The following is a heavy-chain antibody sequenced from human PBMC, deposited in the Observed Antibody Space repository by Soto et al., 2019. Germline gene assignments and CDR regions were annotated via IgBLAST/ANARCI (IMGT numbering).Heavy chain of an antibody. CDR1: GFTFSSNW. CDR3: AREIVVARGASYFDY. CDR2: IRQDGSEK. V-gene: IGHV3-7*04. D-gene: IGHD2-2*01. Sequence: EVQLVESGGTLVQPGGSLRLSCVGSGFTFSSNWMTWVHQAPGKGLEWVGNIRQDGSEKNYVDSVKGRFTISRDNAKNALYLQMNSLRAEDTAVYYCAREIVVARGASYFDYWGPGTLVTVSS. J-gene: IGHJ4*02.